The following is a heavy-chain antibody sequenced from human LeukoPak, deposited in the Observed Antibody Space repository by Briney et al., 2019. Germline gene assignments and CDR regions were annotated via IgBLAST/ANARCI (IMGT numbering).Heavy chain of an antibody. CDR1: GYSFTNYW. CDR3: ARRGWVSFPGAFDI. V-gene: IGHV5-51*01. J-gene: IGHJ3*02. CDR2: IYPGDSDI. Sequence: GESLKISCKGSGYSFTNYWIGWVRQLPGKGLEWMGIIYPGDSDIRYSPSFQGQATISADESISTAYLQWSSLKASDTAMYYCARRGWVSFPGAFDIWGQGTMVTVSS. D-gene: IGHD1-26*01.